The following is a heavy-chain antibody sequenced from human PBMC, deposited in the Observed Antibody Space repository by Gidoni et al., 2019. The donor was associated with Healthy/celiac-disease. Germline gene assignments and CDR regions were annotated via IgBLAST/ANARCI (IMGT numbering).Heavy chain of an antibody. CDR1: GYSLTSYW. CDR3: ARHNHHYYGSGSYLDY. V-gene: IGHV5-51*01. Sequence: EVQLVQSGAEVKKPGESLKISCKGSGYSLTSYWIGWVRQMPGKGREGMGIIYPGESDTRYSPSFQGQVTISADKSISTAYLQWSSLKASDTAMYYCARHNHHYYGSGSYLDYWGQGTLITVSS. CDR2: IYPGESDT. J-gene: IGHJ4*02. D-gene: IGHD3-10*01.